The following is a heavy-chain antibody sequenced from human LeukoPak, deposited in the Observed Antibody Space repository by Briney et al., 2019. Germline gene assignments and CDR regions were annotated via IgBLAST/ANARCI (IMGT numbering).Heavy chain of an antibody. CDR2: ISSSSSYI. CDR3: ARALAPPDAFDI. Sequence: PGGSLRLSCAASGFTYSSYSMNCVRPAPGKGLEWVSSISSSSSYIYYADSVKGRFTISRDNAKNSLYLQMNSLRAEDTAVYYCARALAPPDAFDIWGQGTMVTVSS. CDR1: GFTYSSYS. V-gene: IGHV3-21*01. J-gene: IGHJ3*02.